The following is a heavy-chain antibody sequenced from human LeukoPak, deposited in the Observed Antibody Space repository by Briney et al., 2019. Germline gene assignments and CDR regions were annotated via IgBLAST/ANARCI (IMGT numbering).Heavy chain of an antibody. CDR3: ARGSMLRGVPFDY. CDR1: GDIVSSNTVT. CDR2: TYYRSKWYN. V-gene: IGHV6-1*01. J-gene: IGHJ4*02. D-gene: IGHD3-10*01. Sequence: SQTLSLPCAISGDIVSSNTVTWNWIRQSPSRGLEWLGRTYYRSKWYNDYAVSVKSRIAIDPDTSKNQFSLQLNSVTPEDTAVYYCARGSMLRGVPFDYWGQGTLVTVSS.